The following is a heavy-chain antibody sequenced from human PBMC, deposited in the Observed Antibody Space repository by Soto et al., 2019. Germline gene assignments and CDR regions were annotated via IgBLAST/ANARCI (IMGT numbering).Heavy chain of an antibody. CDR3: ASVYYDILTGRGYYFDY. D-gene: IGHD3-9*01. CDR2: ISAYNGNT. V-gene: IGHV1-18*01. CDR1: GYTFTSYG. Sequence: ASVKVSCKASGYTFTSYGISWVRQAPGQGLERMGWISAYNGNTNYAQKLQGRVTMTTDTSTSTAYMELRSLRSDDTAVYFCASVYYDILTGRGYYFDYWGQGTLVTVSS. J-gene: IGHJ4*02.